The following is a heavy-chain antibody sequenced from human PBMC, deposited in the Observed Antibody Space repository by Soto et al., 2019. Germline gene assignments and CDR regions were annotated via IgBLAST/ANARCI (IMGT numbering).Heavy chain of an antibody. Sequence: EVQLVESGGGLVQPGGSLRLSCAASGFTFSNYWMSWVRQAPGKGLEWVANIRQDGNENYYVDSVKGRFTTSRDNTKNSFYLEINSLRAEDTAVYYCARAHIDGWKFDYWGRGTLVTVSS. CDR1: GFTFSNYW. V-gene: IGHV3-7*01. CDR3: ARAHIDGWKFDY. D-gene: IGHD6-19*01. CDR2: IRQDGNEN. J-gene: IGHJ4*02.